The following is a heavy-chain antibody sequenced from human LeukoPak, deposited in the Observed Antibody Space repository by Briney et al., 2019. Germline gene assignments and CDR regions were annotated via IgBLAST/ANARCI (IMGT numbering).Heavy chain of an antibody. V-gene: IGHV4-34*01. CDR1: GGSFSGYY. CDR3: ARGEFTMIVPFDY. D-gene: IGHD3-22*01. J-gene: IGHJ4*02. CDR2: INHSGST. Sequence: SETLSLTCAVYGGSFSGYYWRWIRQPPGKGLEWIGEINHSGSTNYNPSLKSRVTISVDTSKNQFSLKLSSVTAADTAVYYCARGEFTMIVPFDYWGQGTLVTVSS.